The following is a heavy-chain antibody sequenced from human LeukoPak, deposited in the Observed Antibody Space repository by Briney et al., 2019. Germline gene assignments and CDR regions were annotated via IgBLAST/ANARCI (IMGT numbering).Heavy chain of an antibody. V-gene: IGHV3-11*04. Sequence: PGGSLRLSCAASGFTFSDYYMSWIRQAPGKGLEWVSYISSSGSTIYYADSVKGRFTISRDNAENLLYLQMNSLRAEDTALYYCARDHNYAFDIWGQGTMVTVSS. CDR3: ARDHNYAFDI. J-gene: IGHJ3*02. D-gene: IGHD5-24*01. CDR2: ISSSGSTI. CDR1: GFTFSDYY.